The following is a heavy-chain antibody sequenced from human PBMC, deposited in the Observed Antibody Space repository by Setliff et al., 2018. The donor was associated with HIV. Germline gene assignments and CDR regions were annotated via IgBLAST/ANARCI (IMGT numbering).Heavy chain of an antibody. Sequence: SETLSLTCTVSGGSISSSSYYWGWIRQPPGKGLEWIGSIYYSGSTYYNPSLKSRVTISVDTSKNQFSLKLSSVTAADTAMYYCVRDDYGYNGKGFDYWGPGTLVTVSS. J-gene: IGHJ4*02. CDR3: VRDDYGYNGKGFDY. V-gene: IGHV4-39*07. CDR1: GGSISSSSYY. CDR2: IYYSGST. D-gene: IGHD4-17*01.